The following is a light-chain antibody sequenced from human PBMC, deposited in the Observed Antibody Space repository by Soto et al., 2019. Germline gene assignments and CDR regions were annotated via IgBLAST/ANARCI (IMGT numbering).Light chain of an antibody. CDR1: QTISTW. Sequence: DIQMTQSPSTLSASVGDRVTISCRASQTISTWLAWYQQKPGKAPKVLIYDAYDLESGVPSRFSGSGSGTEFTLTISSLQPDDFATYYCQQYNSYPLTFGGGTKVEIK. V-gene: IGKV1-5*01. CDR3: QQYNSYPLT. CDR2: DAY. J-gene: IGKJ4*01.